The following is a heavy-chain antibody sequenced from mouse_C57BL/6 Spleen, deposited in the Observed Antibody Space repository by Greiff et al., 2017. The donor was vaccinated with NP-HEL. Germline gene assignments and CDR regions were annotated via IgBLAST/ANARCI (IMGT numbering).Heavy chain of an antibody. CDR2: IWSGGST. CDR3: ASPSTMVTTTGFAY. V-gene: IGHV2-2*01. Sequence: QVHVKQSGPGLVQPSQSLSITCTVSGFSLTSYGVHWVRQSPGKGLEWLGVIWSGGSTDYNAAFISRLSISKDNSKSQVFFKMNSLQADDTAIYYCASPSTMVTTTGFAYWGQGTLVTVSA. J-gene: IGHJ3*01. CDR1: GFSLTSYG. D-gene: IGHD2-2*01.